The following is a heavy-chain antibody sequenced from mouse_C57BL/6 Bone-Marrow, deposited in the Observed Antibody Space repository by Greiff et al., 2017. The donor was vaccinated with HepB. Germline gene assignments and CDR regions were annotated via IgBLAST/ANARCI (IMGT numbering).Heavy chain of an antibody. D-gene: IGHD1-1*01. Sequence: QVQLQQSGAELARPGASVKLSCKASGYTFTSYGISWVKQRTGQGLEWIGEIYPRSGNTYYNEKFKGKATLTADKPSSTAYMELRSLTSEDSAVYFCATLITTVVATGFDYWGQGTTLTVSS. CDR2: IYPRSGNT. CDR3: ATLITTVVATGFDY. J-gene: IGHJ2*01. V-gene: IGHV1-81*01. CDR1: GYTFTSYG.